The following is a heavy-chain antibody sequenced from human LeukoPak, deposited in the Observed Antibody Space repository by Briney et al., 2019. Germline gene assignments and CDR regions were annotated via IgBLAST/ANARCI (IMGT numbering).Heavy chain of an antibody. D-gene: IGHD4-17*01. V-gene: IGHV4-34*01. CDR2: INHSGST. CDR3: ARALTTPTH. J-gene: IGHJ1*01. CDR1: AGSFSGYY. Sequence: PSETLSLTCAVYAGSFSGYYWGWIRQPPGKGLEWIGEINHSGSTNYNPSLKSRVTISVDTSKNQFSLKLSSVTAADTAVYYCARALTTPTHWGQGTLVTVSS.